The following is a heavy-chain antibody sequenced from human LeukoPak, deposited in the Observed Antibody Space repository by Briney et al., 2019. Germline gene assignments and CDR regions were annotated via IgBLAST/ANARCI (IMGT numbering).Heavy chain of an antibody. CDR2: ISSSSSCI. J-gene: IGHJ6*03. CDR3: ARAPAAPYYYYMDV. Sequence: GGSLRLSCAASGFTFSSYSMNWVRQAPGKGLEWVSSISSSSSCIYYADSVKGRFTISRDNAKNSLYLQMNSLRAEDTAVYYCARAPAAPYYYYMDVWGKGTTVTISS. D-gene: IGHD6-25*01. V-gene: IGHV3-21*01. CDR1: GFTFSSYS.